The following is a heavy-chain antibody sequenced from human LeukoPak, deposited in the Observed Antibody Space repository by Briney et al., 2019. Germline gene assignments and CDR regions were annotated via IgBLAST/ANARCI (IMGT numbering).Heavy chain of an antibody. CDR2: ISAYNGDT. CDR1: GYTFTSSG. CDR3: ARDDNPHDSSGYATFDY. V-gene: IGHV1-18*01. J-gene: IGHJ4*02. Sequence: ASVKVSCKASGYTFTSSGISWVRQAPGQGLEWMGWISAYNGDTNYAQRLQGRVTMTTDTSTSTAYMELRSLRSDDTAVYYCARDDNPHDSSGYATFDYWGQGTLVTVSS. D-gene: IGHD3-22*01.